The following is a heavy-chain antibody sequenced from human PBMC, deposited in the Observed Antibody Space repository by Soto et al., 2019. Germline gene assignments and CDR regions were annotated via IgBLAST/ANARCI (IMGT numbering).Heavy chain of an antibody. Sequence: EVQLVESGGGLVQPGGSVRLSCAASGFTFSTYSMNWVRQAPGKGLEWVSFISSSGGTIYYADSVKGRFTISRDNAKNSLYLQMNSLSDEDTAMYYCARLSVRYCSGGSCSQLGYWGQGTLVTVSS. J-gene: IGHJ4*02. V-gene: IGHV3-48*02. CDR2: ISSSGGTI. CDR1: GFTFSTYS. CDR3: ARLSVRYCSGGSCSQLGY. D-gene: IGHD2-15*01.